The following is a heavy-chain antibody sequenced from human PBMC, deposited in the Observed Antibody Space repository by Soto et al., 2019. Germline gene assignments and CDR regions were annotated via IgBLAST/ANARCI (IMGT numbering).Heavy chain of an antibody. CDR1: GNTFATHA. Sequence: QVQLVQSGAEVKKPGASVKVSCKASGNTFATHAVHWVRQAPGHRLEWMGWIDAASGNTKHSQKFQVRVTITRDTSANTVYMELISLTYEDTAVYYCARASPSSCPQFNWFDPWGQGTQVTVSS. CDR2: IDAASGNT. D-gene: IGHD6-13*01. CDR3: ARASPSSCPQFNWFDP. V-gene: IGHV1-3*01. J-gene: IGHJ5*02.